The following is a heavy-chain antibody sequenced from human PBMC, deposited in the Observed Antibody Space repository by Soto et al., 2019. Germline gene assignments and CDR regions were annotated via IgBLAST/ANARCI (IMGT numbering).Heavy chain of an antibody. Sequence: SVKVSCKASGGAYSRYAISWVRQAPGQGLEWMGGIIPIFGTANYAQKFQGRVTITADESTSTAYMELSSLRSEDTAVYYCATHFRPMIVVVIDYISWGQGTLVTVSS. CDR3: ATHFRPMIVVVIDYIS. CDR2: IIPIFGTA. J-gene: IGHJ4*02. CDR1: GGAYSRYA. D-gene: IGHD3-22*01. V-gene: IGHV1-69*13.